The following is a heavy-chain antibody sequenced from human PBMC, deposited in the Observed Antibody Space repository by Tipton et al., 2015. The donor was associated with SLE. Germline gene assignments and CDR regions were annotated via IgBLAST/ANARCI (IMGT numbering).Heavy chain of an antibody. CDR1: GGSISKSSHY. CDR2: VYFSGVT. D-gene: IGHD3-10*01. Sequence: TLSLTCTVSGGSISKSSHYWGWIRQPPGKGLEWIGSVYFSGVTYYNPSLKSRVSILVDTSKNQFSLKLTSVTAAETAMYYCARDRRKRHGDGFLWFGNNDDAHYYYMDVWGRRTTVTVS. V-gene: IGHV4-39*07. J-gene: IGHJ6*03. CDR3: ARDRRKRHGDGFLWFGNNDDAHYYYMDV.